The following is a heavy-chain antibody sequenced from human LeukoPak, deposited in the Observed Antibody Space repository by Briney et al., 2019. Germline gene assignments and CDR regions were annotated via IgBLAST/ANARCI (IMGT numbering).Heavy chain of an antibody. CDR1: GGSISSSSYY. D-gene: IGHD6-6*01. CDR2: IYYSGST. Sequence: SETLSLTCTVSGGSISSSSYYWGWIRQPPGKGLEWIGSIYYSGSTNYNPSLKSRVTISVDTSKNQFSLKLSSVTAADTAVYYCARSSIAAPPDYWGQGTLVTVSS. J-gene: IGHJ4*02. V-gene: IGHV4-39*07. CDR3: ARSSIAAPPDY.